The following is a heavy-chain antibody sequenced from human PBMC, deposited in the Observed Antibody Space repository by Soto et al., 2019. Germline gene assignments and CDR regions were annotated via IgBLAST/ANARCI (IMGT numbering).Heavy chain of an antibody. CDR1: GGTFSSYT. CDR3: AREEYYYGSGAFFVY. J-gene: IGHJ4*02. Sequence: QVQLVQSGAEVKKPGSSVKVSCKASGGTFSSYTISWVRQAPGQGLEWMGRIIPILGIANYAQKFQGRVTISADKSTSTAYMGLTSLRSEDTAVYYCAREEYYYGSGAFFVYWGQGTLVTVSS. V-gene: IGHV1-69*08. D-gene: IGHD3-10*01. CDR2: IIPILGIA.